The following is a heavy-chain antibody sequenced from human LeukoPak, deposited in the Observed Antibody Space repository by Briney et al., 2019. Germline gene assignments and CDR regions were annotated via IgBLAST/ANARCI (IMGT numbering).Heavy chain of an antibody. V-gene: IGHV3-30*03. Sequence: GRSLRLSCAASGFTFSSYGMHWVRQAPGKGLEWVAVISYDGSNKYYADSVKGRFTISRDNSKNTLYLQMNSLRAEDMAVYYCARDLQDYGDSDGVDYWGQGTLVTVSS. CDR3: ARDLQDYGDSDGVDY. CDR1: GFTFSSYG. D-gene: IGHD4-17*01. J-gene: IGHJ4*02. CDR2: ISYDGSNK.